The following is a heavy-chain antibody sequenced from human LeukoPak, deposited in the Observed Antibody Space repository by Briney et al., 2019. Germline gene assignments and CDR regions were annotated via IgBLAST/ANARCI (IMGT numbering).Heavy chain of an antibody. D-gene: IGHD1-26*01. CDR3: ARVAPGGDFDY. V-gene: IGHV3-74*01. Sequence: RPGGSLRLSCAASGFTFSSYWMHWVRQAPGKGLVWVSRINSDGSSTSCADSVKGRFTISRDNAKNTLYLQMNSLRAEDTAVYYCARVAPGGDFDYWGQGTQVTVSS. CDR1: GFTFSSYW. CDR2: INSDGSST. J-gene: IGHJ4*02.